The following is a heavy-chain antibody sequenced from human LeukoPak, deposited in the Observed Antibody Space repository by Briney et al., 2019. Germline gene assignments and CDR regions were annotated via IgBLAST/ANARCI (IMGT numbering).Heavy chain of an antibody. Sequence: LSGGSLRLSCAASGFTFDDYAMHWVRQAPGEGLEWVSGISWNSGSIGYADSVKGRFTISRDNAKNSLYLQMNSLRAEDTAVYYCAKLARFSNNDYWGQGTLVTVSS. V-gene: IGHV3-9*01. CDR2: ISWNSGSI. CDR3: AKLARFSNNDY. J-gene: IGHJ4*02. D-gene: IGHD3-3*01. CDR1: GFTFDDYA.